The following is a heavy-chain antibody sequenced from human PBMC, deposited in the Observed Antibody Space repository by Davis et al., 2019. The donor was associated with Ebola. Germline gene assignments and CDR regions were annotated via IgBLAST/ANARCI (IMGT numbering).Heavy chain of an antibody. V-gene: IGHV3-49*04. CDR1: GFTFGDYA. D-gene: IGHD2-15*01. CDR3: TRDARRVRIYGMDV. J-gene: IGHJ6*02. Sequence: GESLKISCTASGFTFGDYAMSWVRQAPGKGLEWVGFIRSKAYGGTTEYAASVKGRFTISRDDSKSIAYLQMNSLKTEDTAVYYCTRDARRVRIYGMDVWGQGTTVTVSS. CDR2: IRSKAYGGTT.